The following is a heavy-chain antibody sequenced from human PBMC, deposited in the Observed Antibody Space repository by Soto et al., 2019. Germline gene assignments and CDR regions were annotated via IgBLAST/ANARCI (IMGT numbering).Heavy chain of an antibody. CDR3: ARYGTRGDW. CDR1: GFNFRMYE. J-gene: IGHJ5*01. D-gene: IGHD3-10*01. CDR2: ISSSGLTT. Sequence: GGSLRLSCQASGFNFRMYEMHWVRKAPGKGLEWVSYISSSGLTTYYADFAEGRFTISRDNAKDSLYLHLNSLRVGDTAVYYFARYGTRGDWWGLGTQVTVSS. V-gene: IGHV3-48*03.